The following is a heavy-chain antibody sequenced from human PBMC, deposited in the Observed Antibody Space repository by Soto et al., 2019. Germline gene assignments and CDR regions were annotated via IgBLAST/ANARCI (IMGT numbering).Heavy chain of an antibody. CDR1: GGSISSGDYY. D-gene: IGHD2-15*01. V-gene: IGHV4-30-4*01. J-gene: IGHJ2*01. CDR3: ARVLVVAAWYFDL. Sequence: QVQLQESGPGLVKPSQTLSLTCTVSGGSISSGDYYWSWIRQPPGKGLEWIGYIYYSGSTYYNPSLESRVTISVDTSKNQFSLKLSSVTAADTAVYYCARVLVVAAWYFDLWGRGTLVTVSS. CDR2: IYYSGST.